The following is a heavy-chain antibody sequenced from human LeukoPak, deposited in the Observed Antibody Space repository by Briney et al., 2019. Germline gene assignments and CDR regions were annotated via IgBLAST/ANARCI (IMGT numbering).Heavy chain of an antibody. CDR3: ARENYYDSCGYVY. CDR2: IYYSGST. CDR1: GGSISSSSYY. Sequence: PSETLSLTCTVSGGSISSSSYYWGWIRQPPGTGLEWIGSIYYSGSTYYNPSLKSRITMSVDTSKNQFSLRLSSVTAADTAVYYCARENYYDSCGYVYWGQGTLVTASS. V-gene: IGHV4-39*07. D-gene: IGHD3-22*01. J-gene: IGHJ4*02.